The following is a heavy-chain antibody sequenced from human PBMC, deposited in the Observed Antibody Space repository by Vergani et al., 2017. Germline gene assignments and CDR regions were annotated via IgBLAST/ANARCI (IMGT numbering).Heavy chain of an antibody. J-gene: IGHJ5*02. Sequence: QVQLQESGPGLVKPSETLSLTCTVSGGSISSGSYYWSWIRQPAGKGLEWIGRIYTSGSTNYNPSLKSRVTISVDTSKNQFSLKLSSVTAADTAVYYCARESYYGSGSYYPKHNWFDPWGQGTLVTVSS. CDR1: GGSISSGSYY. CDR3: ARESYYGSGSYYPKHNWFDP. V-gene: IGHV4-61*02. D-gene: IGHD3-10*01. CDR2: IYTSGST.